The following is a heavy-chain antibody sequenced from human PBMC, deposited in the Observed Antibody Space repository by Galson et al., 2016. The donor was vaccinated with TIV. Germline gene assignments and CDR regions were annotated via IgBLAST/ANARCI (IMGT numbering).Heavy chain of an antibody. CDR1: GYMFSAHW. CDR3: AKGKEYYEF. CDR2: MNPSDSET. J-gene: IGHJ4*02. V-gene: IGHV5-51*03. Sequence: QSGAEVKKPGESLIISCKASGYMFSAHWFGWVRQMPGKGPEWIGIMNPSDSETRYSPSFEGQVTISADNSISTAYLQWHSLKASDTAVYYCAKGKEYYEFWGQGTLVTVSS. D-gene: IGHD3-16*01.